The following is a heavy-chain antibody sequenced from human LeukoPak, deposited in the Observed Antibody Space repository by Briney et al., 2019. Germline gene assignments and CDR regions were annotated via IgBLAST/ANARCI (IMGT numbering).Heavy chain of an antibody. CDR1: GYTFTSYD. J-gene: IGHJ4*01. CDR2: MNPNSGNT. V-gene: IGHV1-8*03. Sequence: GASVKVSCKASGYTFTSYDINWVRQATGQGLEWMGWMNPNSGNTGYAQKFQGGVTITRNTSISTAYMELSSLRSEDTAVYYCARRYSSSWYDGDYWGXGTLVTVSS. D-gene: IGHD6-13*01. CDR3: ARRYSSSWYDGDY.